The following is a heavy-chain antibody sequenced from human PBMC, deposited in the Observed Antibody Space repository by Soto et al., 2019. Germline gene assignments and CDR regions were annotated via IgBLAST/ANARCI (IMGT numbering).Heavy chain of an antibody. D-gene: IGHD3-22*01. J-gene: IGHJ4*02. V-gene: IGHV3-30*18. CDR3: AKDYYDSSGPVIY. CDR1: GFTFSSYG. CDR2: ISYDGSNK. Sequence: PGGSLRLSCAASGFTFSSYGMHWVRQAPGKGLEWVAVISYDGSNKYYADSVKGRFTISRDNSKNTLYLQMNSLRAEDTAVYYCAKDYYDSSGPVIYWGQGTLVTVSS.